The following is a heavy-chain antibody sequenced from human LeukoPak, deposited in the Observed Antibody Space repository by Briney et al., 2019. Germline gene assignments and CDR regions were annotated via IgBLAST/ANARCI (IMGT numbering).Heavy chain of an antibody. CDR1: GFTFSNYW. J-gene: IGHJ4*02. CDR2: IKQDGSEK. Sequence: GGSLRLSCAASGFTFSNYWMSWVRQAPGKGLEWVANIKQDGSEKYYVDSVKGRFTISRDNAKNSLYLQMNSLRAEDTAVYYCARVSPDYYDSSGYIDYWGQGTLVTASS. CDR3: ARVSPDYYDSSGYIDY. V-gene: IGHV3-7*05. D-gene: IGHD3-22*01.